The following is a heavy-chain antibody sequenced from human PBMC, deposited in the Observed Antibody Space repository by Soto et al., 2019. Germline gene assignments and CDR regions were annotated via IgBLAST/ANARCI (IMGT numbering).Heavy chain of an antibody. V-gene: IGHV1-69*06. D-gene: IGHD2-2*02. CDR2: IIPIFGAL. Sequence: SVKVYCKSSGGAFNNYSINWVRQTPVQVLEWMGGIIPIFGALNYAQKFQGRVTITADKSTSTAYMELGSLTSEDTAVYYCARRAVAPAPIGYFHYHLDVWGQGTTVTVSS. J-gene: IGHJ6*02. CDR1: GGAFNNYS. CDR3: ARRAVAPAPIGYFHYHLDV.